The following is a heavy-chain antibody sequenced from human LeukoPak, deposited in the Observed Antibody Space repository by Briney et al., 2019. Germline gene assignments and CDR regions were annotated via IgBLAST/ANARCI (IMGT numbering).Heavy chain of an antibody. J-gene: IGHJ4*02. CDR1: GFTFSSYS. V-gene: IGHV3-48*04. Sequence: GGSLRLSCAAPGFTFSSYSMNWVRQAPGKGLEWVSYISSSSSTIYYADSVKGRFTISRDNAKNSLYLQMNSLRAEDTAVYYCTTGATISVEDYWGQGTLVTVSS. CDR2: ISSSSSTI. CDR3: TTGATISVEDY. D-gene: IGHD5-12*01.